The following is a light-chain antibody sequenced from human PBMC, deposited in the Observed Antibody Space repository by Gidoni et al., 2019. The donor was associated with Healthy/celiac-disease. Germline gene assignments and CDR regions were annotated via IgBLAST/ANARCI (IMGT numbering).Light chain of an antibody. CDR1: QSVSSY. Sequence: EIVLPPSPATLSLSPGERATLSCRASQSVSSYLAWYQQKPGQAPRLLIYDASNRATGIPARFSGSGSGTDFTLTISSLEPEDFAVYYCQQRSNWLFTFGPGTKVDIK. CDR2: DAS. J-gene: IGKJ3*01. CDR3: QQRSNWLFT. V-gene: IGKV3-11*01.